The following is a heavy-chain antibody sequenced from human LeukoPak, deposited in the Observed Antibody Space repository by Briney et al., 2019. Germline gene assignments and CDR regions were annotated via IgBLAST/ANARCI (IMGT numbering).Heavy chain of an antibody. D-gene: IGHD3-9*01. CDR1: GFTFSSYA. Sequence: GGSLRLSCAAYGFTFSSYAMSWVRQAPGEGLEWVSGISGSGGNTYYADSVKGRFTISRDNSKNTLYLQMSSLRAEDTAVYYCAKEAVHYDILTGYYTTGYFDYWGQGTLVTVSS. V-gene: IGHV3-23*01. CDR3: AKEAVHYDILTGYYTTGYFDY. CDR2: ISGSGGNT. J-gene: IGHJ4*02.